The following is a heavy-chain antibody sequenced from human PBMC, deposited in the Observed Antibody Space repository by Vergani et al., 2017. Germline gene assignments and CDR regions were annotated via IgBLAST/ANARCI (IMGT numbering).Heavy chain of an antibody. CDR2: ISGSGGTT. CDR3: AKVRGYSAIQLWSSDFDY. Sequence: EVQLLESGGGLVQPGGSLRLSCATSGFTFSNYAMSWVRQAPGKGLEWVSAISGSGGTTYYADSVKGRFTISRDNSKNTLYLQMNSLRAEDTAVYYCAKVRGYSAIQLWSSDFDYWGQGTLVTVSS. V-gene: IGHV3-23*01. J-gene: IGHJ4*02. CDR1: GFTFSNYA. D-gene: IGHD5-18*01.